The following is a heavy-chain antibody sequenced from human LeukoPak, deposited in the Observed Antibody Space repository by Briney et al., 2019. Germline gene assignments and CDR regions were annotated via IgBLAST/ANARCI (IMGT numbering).Heavy chain of an antibody. V-gene: IGHV3-9*01. CDR2: ISWISGSI. J-gene: IGHJ4*02. CDR1: GFTFDDYA. CDR3: AKELGVGEPFDY. D-gene: IGHD1-14*01. Sequence: GGSLRLSCAASGFTFDDYAMHWVRQAPGKGLEWVSGISWISGSIGYADSVKGRFTITRDNSKNTLYLQMNSLRAEDTAVYYCAKELGVGEPFDYWGQGTLVTVSS.